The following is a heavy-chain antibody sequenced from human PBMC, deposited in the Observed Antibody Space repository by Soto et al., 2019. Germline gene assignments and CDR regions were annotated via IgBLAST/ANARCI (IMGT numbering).Heavy chain of an antibody. J-gene: IGHJ6*03. CDR2: ISSSSSTI. V-gene: IGHV3-48*01. CDR3: ARGGGYCSSSGLFSYYYYYMDF. D-gene: IGHD6-6*01. CDR1: GFTFSSYS. Sequence: GGSLRLSCAASGFTFSSYSMNWVRQAPGKGLEWVSYISSSSSTIYYADSVKGRFTISRDNAKNSLYLQMNSLRAEDTAVYYCARGGGYCSSSGLFSYYYYYMDFWGKGTTVTVSS.